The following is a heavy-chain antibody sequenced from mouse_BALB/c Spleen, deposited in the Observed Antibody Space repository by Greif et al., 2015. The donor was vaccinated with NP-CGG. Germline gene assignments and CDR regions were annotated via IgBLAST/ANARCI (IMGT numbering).Heavy chain of an antibody. Sequence: EVQLVESGGGLVKPGGSLKLSCTASGFTFSSYAMSWVRQTPEKRPEWVASISSGGSTYYPDSVKGRFTISRDNARNILYLQMSSLRSEDTAMYYCARGRDYDDYWGQGTTLTVSS. CDR1: GFTFSSYA. J-gene: IGHJ2*01. V-gene: IGHV5-6-5*01. CDR2: ISSGGST. D-gene: IGHD2-4*01. CDR3: ARGRDYDDY.